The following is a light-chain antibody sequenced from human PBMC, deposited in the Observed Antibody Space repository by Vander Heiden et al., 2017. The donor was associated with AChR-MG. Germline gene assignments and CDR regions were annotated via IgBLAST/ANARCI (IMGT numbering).Light chain of an antibody. Sequence: QSALTQLRSVSGSPGQSVTISCTGTHSDIGGYNYVSWYQQHPGEVPRLMIYDVIKRPSGVPDRFSGSKSGNTASLTISGLQAEDEADYYCCSYAGTYTWVFGGGTKLTVL. CDR2: DVI. CDR3: CSYAGTYTWV. V-gene: IGLV2-11*01. J-gene: IGLJ3*02. CDR1: HSDIGGYNY.